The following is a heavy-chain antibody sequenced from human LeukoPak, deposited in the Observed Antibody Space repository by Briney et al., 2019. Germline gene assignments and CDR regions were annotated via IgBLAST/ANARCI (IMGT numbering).Heavy chain of an antibody. Sequence: SQTLSLTCTVSGGSISSGGYYWSWIRQHPGKGLEWIGYIYYSGSTYYNPSLKSRVTISVDTSKNQFSLKLSSVTAADTAVYYCARPGSAAGGVEYFDLWGRGTLVTVSS. CDR1: GGSISSGGYY. J-gene: IGHJ2*01. V-gene: IGHV4-31*03. CDR2: IYYSGST. D-gene: IGHD6-13*01. CDR3: ARPGSAAGGVEYFDL.